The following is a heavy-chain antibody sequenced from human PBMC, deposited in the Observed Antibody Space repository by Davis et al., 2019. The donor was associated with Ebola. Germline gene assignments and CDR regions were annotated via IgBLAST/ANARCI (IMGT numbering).Heavy chain of an antibody. CDR1: GGPISSGGYY. CDR3: AREPGIAVAHWGRGYYYYGMDV. V-gene: IGHV4-61*08. Sequence: SEPLSLTCTVSGGPISSGGYYWSWIRQHPGKGLEWNGYIYYSGSTNYNPSLQSRVTISVDTSKNQFSLKLSSVTAADTAVYYCAREPGIAVAHWGRGYYYYGMDVWGQGTTVTVSS. CDR2: IYYSGST. D-gene: IGHD6-19*01. J-gene: IGHJ6*02.